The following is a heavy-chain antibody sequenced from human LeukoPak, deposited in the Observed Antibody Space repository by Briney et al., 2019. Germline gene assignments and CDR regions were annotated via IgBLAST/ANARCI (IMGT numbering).Heavy chain of an antibody. Sequence: SETLSLTCAVYGGSFSGYYWSWIRQPPGKGLEWIGEINHSGSTNYNPSLKSRVTISVDTSKNQFSLKLSSVTAADTAVYCCARGGPRTNYYGSGSYYKGTAWFDPWGQGTLVTVSS. CDR2: INHSGST. CDR1: GGSFSGYY. J-gene: IGHJ5*02. CDR3: ARGGPRTNYYGSGSYYKGTAWFDP. V-gene: IGHV4-34*01. D-gene: IGHD3-10*01.